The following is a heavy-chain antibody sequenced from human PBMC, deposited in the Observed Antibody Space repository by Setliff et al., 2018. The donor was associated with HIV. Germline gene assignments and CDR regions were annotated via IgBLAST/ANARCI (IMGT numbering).Heavy chain of an antibody. D-gene: IGHD6-13*01. J-gene: IGHJ5*01. CDR3: ARVFYSSSWYNGWFDP. CDR2: INPNSGGT. CDR1: GYTFTGYY. Sequence: GASVKVSCKASGYTFTGYYMHWVRQAPGQGLEWMGWINPNSGGTNYAQKFQGRVTMTRDTSISTAYMELSRLRSDDTAVYYCARVFYSSSWYNGWFDPWGQGTMVTVYS. V-gene: IGHV1-2*02.